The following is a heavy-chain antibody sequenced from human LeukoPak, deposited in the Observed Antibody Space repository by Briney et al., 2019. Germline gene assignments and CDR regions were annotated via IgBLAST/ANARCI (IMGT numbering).Heavy chain of an antibody. Sequence: GGSLRLSCAASGFSISSYWMNWVRQAPGKGLEWVANIKQDASEKYYVDSVKGRFTISRDNAKNSLDLQMNSLRVEDTAIYYCARTAVVGRAFGLWGQGTLVTVSS. V-gene: IGHV3-7*01. CDR2: IKQDASEK. CDR1: GFSISSYW. D-gene: IGHD6-19*01. J-gene: IGHJ4*02. CDR3: ARTAVVGRAFGL.